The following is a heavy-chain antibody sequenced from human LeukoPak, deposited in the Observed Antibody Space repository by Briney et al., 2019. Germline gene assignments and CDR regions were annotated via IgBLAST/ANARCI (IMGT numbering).Heavy chain of an antibody. CDR1: GFTFSSYA. Sequence: SGGSLRLSCAASGFTFSSYAMSWVRQAPGKGLEWVSAISGSGGSTYYADSVKGRFTISRDNSKNTLYLQMNSLRAEDTAVYYCAKKIPYYDILTGYSPGPFDYWGQGTLVTVSS. CDR2: ISGSGGST. J-gene: IGHJ4*02. CDR3: AKKIPYYDILTGYSPGPFDY. D-gene: IGHD3-9*01. V-gene: IGHV3-23*01.